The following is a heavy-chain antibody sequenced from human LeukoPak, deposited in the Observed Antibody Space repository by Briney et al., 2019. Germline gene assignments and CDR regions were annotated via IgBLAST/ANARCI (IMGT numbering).Heavy chain of an antibody. CDR2: ITSSAGII. D-gene: IGHD5-18*01. CDR1: GFTFSSYE. V-gene: IGHV3-48*03. Sequence: GGSLRLSCAASGFTFSSYEMRWVRQASVEGLEWTSYITSSAGIIYYADSVKGRFTISRDNAKSSLYLQMNSLGVEDTAVYYCARVRNNTGMVDIDHWGQGTLVTVSS. J-gene: IGHJ4*02. CDR3: ARVRNNTGMVDIDH.